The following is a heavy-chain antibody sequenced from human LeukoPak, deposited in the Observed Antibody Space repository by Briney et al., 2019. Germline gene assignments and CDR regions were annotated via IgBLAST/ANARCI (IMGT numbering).Heavy chain of an antibody. V-gene: IGHV3-23*01. J-gene: IGHJ4*02. CDR3: AKDRSSSRGKDFDY. CDR2: ISGSGGSI. Sequence: GGSLRLSCAASGFTFSSYAMSWVRQAPGKGLEWVSTISGSGGSIYYADSVKGRFTISRDYSKNTLYLETNSLRAEDTAIYYCAKDRSSSRGKDFDYWGQGTLVTVSS. D-gene: IGHD6-6*01. CDR1: GFTFSSYA.